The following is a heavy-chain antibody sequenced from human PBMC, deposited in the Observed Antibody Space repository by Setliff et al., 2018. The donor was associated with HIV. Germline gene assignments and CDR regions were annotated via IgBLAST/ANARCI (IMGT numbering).Heavy chain of an antibody. CDR3: ARARRDSYDRGRRNRYYIDV. CDR1: GYTFSSYD. V-gene: IGHV1-8*02. D-gene: IGHD3-22*01. J-gene: IGHJ6*03. CDR2: MNPNSGST. Sequence: ASVKVSCKASGYTFSSYDINWVRQATGQGLEWMGWMNPNSGSTGNAQKFQGRVTMTRDTSISTAYMELNNLKFEDTAVYYCARARRDSYDRGRRNRYYIDVWGKGTTVTVSS.